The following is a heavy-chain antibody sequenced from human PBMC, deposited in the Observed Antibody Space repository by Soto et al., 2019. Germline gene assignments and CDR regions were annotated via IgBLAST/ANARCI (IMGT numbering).Heavy chain of an antibody. CDR3: ARDQLLGYCSGGSCYAHYYYGMDV. CDR1: GGSFSGYY. J-gene: IGHJ6*02. CDR2: INHSGST. D-gene: IGHD2-15*01. Sequence: SETLSLTCAVYGGSFSGYYWSWIRQPPGKGLEWIGEINHSGSTNYNPSLKSRVTISVDTSKNQFSLKLSSVTAADTAVYYCARDQLLGYCSGGSCYAHYYYGMDVWGQGTTVTVS. V-gene: IGHV4-34*01.